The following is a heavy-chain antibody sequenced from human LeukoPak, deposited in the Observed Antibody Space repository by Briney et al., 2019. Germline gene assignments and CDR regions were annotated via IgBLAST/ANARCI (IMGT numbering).Heavy chain of an antibody. CDR3: ARVLDYGFDY. CDR2: IYSGGTST. J-gene: IGHJ4*02. CDR1: GFTFSNYW. V-gene: IGHV3-74*01. D-gene: IGHD3/OR15-3a*01. Sequence: PGGSLRLSCAASGFTFSNYWMHWVRQAPGKGLVWVSRIYSGGTSTSYADSVKGRFTISRDNAKNTLYLQMNSLRAEDTAVYYCARVLDYGFDYWGQGTLVTVSS.